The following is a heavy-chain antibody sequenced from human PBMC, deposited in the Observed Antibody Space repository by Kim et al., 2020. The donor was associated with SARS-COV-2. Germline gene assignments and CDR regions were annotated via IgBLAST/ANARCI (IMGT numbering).Heavy chain of an antibody. Sequence: GGSLGLSCAASGFSFDDFAMHWVRQAPGKGLEWVSQISGDGTRAFYADSVEGRFTISRDNSKNSLYLQMNSLRKEDTAFYHCASLTTLATAGFSYFDYWGQGTLVTVTS. CDR2: ISGDGTRA. D-gene: IGHD6-13*01. V-gene: IGHV3-43*02. J-gene: IGHJ4*02. CDR1: GFSFDDFA. CDR3: ASLTTLATAGFSYFDY.